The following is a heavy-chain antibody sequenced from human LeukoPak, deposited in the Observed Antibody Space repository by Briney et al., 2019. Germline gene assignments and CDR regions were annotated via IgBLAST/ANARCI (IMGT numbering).Heavy chain of an antibody. CDR1: SGSISSYH. CDR2: IYYSGST. CDR3: ARVSSSSGWYSNYYYYMDV. D-gene: IGHD6-19*01. V-gene: IGHV4-59*01. Sequence: PSETLSLTCTVSSGSISSYHWSWIRQPPGKGLEWIGYIYYSGSTNYNPSLKSRVTISVDTSKNQFSLKLSSVTAADTAVYYCARVSSSSGWYSNYYYYMDVWGKGTTVTVSS. J-gene: IGHJ6*03.